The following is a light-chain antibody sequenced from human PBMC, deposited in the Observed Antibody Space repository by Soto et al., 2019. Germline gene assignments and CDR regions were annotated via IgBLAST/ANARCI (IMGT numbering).Light chain of an antibody. Sequence: EIVLTQSPGTLSLSPGEGATLSCRASQNLHSFLNWYQQRPGQAPRPLIYDGSKRAAGVPDRISGDGSGTDYTLTISSLEPEDFAVYYCQQRTRWPMTFGQGTRLENK. J-gene: IGKJ5*01. CDR3: QQRTRWPMT. CDR2: DGS. CDR1: QNLHSF. V-gene: IGKV3-11*01.